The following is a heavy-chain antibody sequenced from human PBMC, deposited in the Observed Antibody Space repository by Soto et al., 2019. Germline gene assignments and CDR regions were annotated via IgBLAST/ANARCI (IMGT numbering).Heavy chain of an antibody. V-gene: IGHV3-30-3*01. CDR2: ISYDGSNK. CDR3: ARDKNPYSSGWYFDY. D-gene: IGHD6-19*01. J-gene: IGHJ4*02. Sequence: PGGSLRLSCAASGFTFSSYAMHWVRQAPGKGLEWVAVISYDGSNKYYADSVKGRFTISRDNSKNTLYLQMNSLRAEDTAVYYCARDKNPYSSGWYFDYWGQGTLVTVSS. CDR1: GFTFSSYA.